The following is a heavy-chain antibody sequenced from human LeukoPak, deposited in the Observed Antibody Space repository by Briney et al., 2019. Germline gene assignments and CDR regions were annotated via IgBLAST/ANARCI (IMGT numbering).Heavy chain of an antibody. J-gene: IGHJ4*02. CDR3: AKKKPDYSYPSSFDY. Sequence: GGSLRLSCTASGFTFSTYGMHWARQAPGKGLEWGTLISYDGNTKYHSDSVKGRFTFSRYNSNNRLYLQMNSLRAEDTAVYYCAKKKPDYSYPSSFDYWGQGTLVTVSS. D-gene: IGHD4-11*01. CDR1: GFTFSTYG. CDR2: ISYDGNTK. V-gene: IGHV3-30*18.